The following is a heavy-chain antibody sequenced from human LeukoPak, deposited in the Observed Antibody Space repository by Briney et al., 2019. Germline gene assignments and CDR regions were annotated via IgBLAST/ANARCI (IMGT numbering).Heavy chain of an antibody. D-gene: IGHD3-16*01. J-gene: IGHJ4*02. V-gene: IGHV4-59*01. CDR3: TRGAGWLIDY. CDR1: DDSISDYY. CDR2: FYNSGRS. Sequence: SETLSLTCTVSDDSISDYYRGWIRQPPGKGLGWIGYFYNSGRSTYNPSLKSRVTISADTSKNHFSLKLNSVTTADTAVYYCTRGAGWLIDYWGQGILVTVSS.